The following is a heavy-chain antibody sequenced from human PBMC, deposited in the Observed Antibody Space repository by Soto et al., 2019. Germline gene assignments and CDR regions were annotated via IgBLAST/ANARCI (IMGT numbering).Heavy chain of an antibody. V-gene: IGHV5-51*01. Sequence: AESLKISCKGSGYSFTSYWIGWVRQMPGKGLEWMGIIYPGDSDTRYSPSFQGQVTISADKSISTAYLQWSSLKASDTAMYYCASALGTGSYYYYGMDVWGQGTTVTVSS. CDR2: IYPGDSDT. CDR1: GYSFTSYW. CDR3: ASALGTGSYYYYGMDV. J-gene: IGHJ6*02. D-gene: IGHD3-9*01.